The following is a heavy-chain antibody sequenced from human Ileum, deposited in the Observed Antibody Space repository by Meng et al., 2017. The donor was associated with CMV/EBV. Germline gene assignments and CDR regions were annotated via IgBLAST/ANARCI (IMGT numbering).Heavy chain of an antibody. D-gene: IGHD2-8*01. Sequence: GESLKISCAVSGFTFSTYWMTWVRQAPGKGLEWVVSMSHDGSEEYYQDSVRGRFTVSRDNAQDSVYLQMNSLRVEDTAIYYCARDRGPNTLDYWGQGTLVTVSS. J-gene: IGHJ4*02. V-gene: IGHV3-7*01. CDR1: GFTFSTYW. CDR3: ARDRGPNTLDY. CDR2: MSHDGSEE.